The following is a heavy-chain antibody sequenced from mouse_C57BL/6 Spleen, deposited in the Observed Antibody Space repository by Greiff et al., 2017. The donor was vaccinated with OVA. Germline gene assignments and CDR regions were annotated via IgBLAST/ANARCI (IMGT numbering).Heavy chain of an antibody. Sequence: EVMLVESGGGLVQPKGSLKLSCAASGFSFNTYAMNWVRQAPGKGLEWVARIRSKSNNYATYYADSVKDRFTISRDDSESMLYLQMNNLKTEDTAMYYCVRGGTTVVMDYWGQGTTLTVSS. J-gene: IGHJ2*01. V-gene: IGHV10-1*01. CDR3: VRGGTTVVMDY. D-gene: IGHD1-1*01. CDR1: GFSFNTYA. CDR2: IRSKSNNYAT.